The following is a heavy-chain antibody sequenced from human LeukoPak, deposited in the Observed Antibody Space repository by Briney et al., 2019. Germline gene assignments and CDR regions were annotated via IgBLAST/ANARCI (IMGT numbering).Heavy chain of an antibody. V-gene: IGHV3-53*01. CDR2: IYSGGST. J-gene: IGHJ6*03. D-gene: IGHD5-12*01. CDR3: ARDLRGESAYGYYYYYMDV. Sequence: PGGSLRLSCAASGITVSSNYMSWVRQAPGKGLEWVSVIYSGGSTYYADSVKGRFTISRDNSKNTLYLQMNSLRAEDTAMYYCARDLRGESAYGYYYYYMDVWGKGTSVTVSS. CDR1: GITVSSNY.